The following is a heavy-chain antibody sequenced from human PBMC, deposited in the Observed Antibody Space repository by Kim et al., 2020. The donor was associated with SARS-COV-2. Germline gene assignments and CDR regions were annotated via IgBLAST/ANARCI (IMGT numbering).Heavy chain of an antibody. J-gene: IGHJ6*01. V-gene: IGHV4-34*01. CDR3: GRGPRLYYSGSGSYYYYYG. Sequence: SETLSLTCAVYGGSFSGYYWSWIRQPPGKGLEWIGEINHSGSTNYNPSLKSRVTISVDTSKNQFXLKLSSVTAADTAVYYCGRGPRLYYSGSGSYYYYYG. D-gene: IGHD3-10*01. CDR2: INHSGST. CDR1: GGSFSGYY.